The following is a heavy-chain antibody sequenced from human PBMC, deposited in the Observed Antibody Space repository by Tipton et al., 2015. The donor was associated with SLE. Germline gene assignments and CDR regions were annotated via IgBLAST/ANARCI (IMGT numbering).Heavy chain of an antibody. CDR1: GGSISSSSYY. D-gene: IGHD6-13*01. CDR3: ARVMYSSSWYGGAFDI. Sequence: TLSLTCTVSGGSISSSSYYWGWIRQPPGKGLEWIGYIYYSGSTNYNPSLKSRVTISVDTSKNQFSLKLSSVTAADTAVYYCARVMYSSSWYGGAFDIWGQGTMVTVSS. V-gene: IGHV4-61*05. J-gene: IGHJ3*02. CDR2: IYYSGST.